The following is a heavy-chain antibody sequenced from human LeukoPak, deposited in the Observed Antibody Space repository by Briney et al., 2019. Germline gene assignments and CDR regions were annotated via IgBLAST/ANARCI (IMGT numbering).Heavy chain of an antibody. CDR2: TYYRSKWYD. CDR1: GDSVSSNSAA. Sequence: SQTLSLTCAISGDSVSSNSAAWNWIRQSPSRGLEWLGRTYYRSKWYDDYAVSVKSRITINPDTSKNQFSLQLNSVTPEDTAVYYCARVLLDTAMGYYYYYGMDVWGQGTTVTVSS. CDR3: ARVLLDTAMGYYYYYGMDV. V-gene: IGHV6-1*01. D-gene: IGHD5-18*01. J-gene: IGHJ6*02.